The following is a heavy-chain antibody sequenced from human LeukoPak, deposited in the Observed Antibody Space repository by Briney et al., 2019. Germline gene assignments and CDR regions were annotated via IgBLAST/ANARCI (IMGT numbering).Heavy chain of an antibody. CDR2: ISSSTSTI. CDR1: GFTFSSYN. J-gene: IGHJ4*02. D-gene: IGHD3-3*01. CDR3: ARDMPRRVGYYDFWSGSSGIDY. Sequence: QSGGSLRLSCAASGFTFSSYNMNWVRQAPGKGLEWVSYISSSTSTIFYADSVKGRFTISRDNAKNSLYLQMNSLRVEDTAVYYCARDMPRRVGYYDFWSGSSGIDYWGQGTLVTVSS. V-gene: IGHV3-48*01.